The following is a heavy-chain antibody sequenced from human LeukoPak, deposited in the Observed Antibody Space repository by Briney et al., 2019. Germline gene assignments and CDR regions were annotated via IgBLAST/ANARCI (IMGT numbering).Heavy chain of an antibody. CDR3: AREGYCSGGSCYSHHGMDV. CDR1: GGSISSHY. V-gene: IGHV4-59*11. J-gene: IGHJ6*02. D-gene: IGHD2-15*01. Sequence: SETLSLTCTVSGGSISSHYWSWIRQPPGKGLEWIGYIYYSGSTNYNPSLKSRVTISVDTSKNQFSLKLSSVTAADTAVYYCAREGYCSGGSCYSHHGMDVWGQGTTVTVSS. CDR2: IYYSGST.